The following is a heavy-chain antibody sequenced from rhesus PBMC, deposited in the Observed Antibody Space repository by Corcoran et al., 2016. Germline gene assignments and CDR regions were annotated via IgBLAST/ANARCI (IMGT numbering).Heavy chain of an antibody. D-gene: IGHD2-39*02. Sequence: EVQLVQSGAEVKKPGASVKLSCKASGYTFTDYYLHWVRQAPGKGLEWRGRDDPEDGEADYAQKCQDRVTSTRETSTDTAYMELSSLRSEDTAVYYCATGGGVDYWGQGVLVTVSS. CDR1: GYTFTDYY. CDR3: ATGGGVDY. J-gene: IGHJ4*01. CDR2: DDPEDGEA. V-gene: IGHV1-111*01.